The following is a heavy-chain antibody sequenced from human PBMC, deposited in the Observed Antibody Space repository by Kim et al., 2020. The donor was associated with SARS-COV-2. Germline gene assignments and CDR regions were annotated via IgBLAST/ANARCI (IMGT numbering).Heavy chain of an antibody. J-gene: IGHJ5*02. D-gene: IGHD3-3*01. CDR3: FLTPTYYDFWSGYSNDP. CDR1: GFTFSSYG. Sequence: GGSLRLSCAASGFTFSSYGMHWVRQAPGKGLEWVAVISYDGSNKYYADSVKGRFTISRDNSKNTLYLQMNSLRAEDTAVYYCFLTPTYYDFWSGYSNDPWGQGTLVTVSS. CDR2: ISYDGSNK. V-gene: IGHV3-30*03.